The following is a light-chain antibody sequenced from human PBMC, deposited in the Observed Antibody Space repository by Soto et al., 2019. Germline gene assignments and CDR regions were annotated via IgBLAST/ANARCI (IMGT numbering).Light chain of an antibody. CDR1: QSVSSSY. CDR3: QQYGSSPWWT. V-gene: IGKV3-20*01. CDR2: GAS. J-gene: IGKJ1*01. Sequence: EIVLTQSPGTLSLSPGERATLSCRASQSVSSSYLAWYQQKPGQAPRLLIYGASSRATDIPDRFSGSGSGTDFTLTISRLEPEDFAVYYCQQYGSSPWWTFGQGTKVEIK.